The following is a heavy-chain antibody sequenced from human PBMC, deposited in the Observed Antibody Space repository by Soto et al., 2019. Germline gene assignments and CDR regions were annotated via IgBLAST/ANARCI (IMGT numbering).Heavy chain of an antibody. D-gene: IGHD2-15*01. V-gene: IGHV2-5*02. Sequence: QITLKESGPTLVKPTQTLTLTCTISGFSLSTSGVGVGWIRQPPGKSLEWLALIYWDDVQRYSPSLKTRLTITKDNSRSLVVLTMTNMDPVDTATYYCAHSPCSGGTCYLFDYWGQGTLVTVSS. J-gene: IGHJ4*02. CDR3: AHSPCSGGTCYLFDY. CDR2: IYWDDVQ. CDR1: GFSLSTSGVG.